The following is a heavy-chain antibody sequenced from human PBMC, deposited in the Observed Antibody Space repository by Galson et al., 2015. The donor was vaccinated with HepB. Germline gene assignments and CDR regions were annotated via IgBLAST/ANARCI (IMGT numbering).Heavy chain of an antibody. V-gene: IGHV3-74*01. CDR1: GFTFSSYW. CDR2: INSDGSST. Sequence: SLRLSCAASGFTFSSYWMHWVRQPPGKGLVWVSHINSDGSSTNYAGSVKGRFTISRDNTKNTLYLQMNSLRAEDTAVYYCARDDSSGYYAFDIWGQGTMVTVSS. J-gene: IGHJ3*02. CDR3: ARDDSSGYYAFDI. D-gene: IGHD3-22*01.